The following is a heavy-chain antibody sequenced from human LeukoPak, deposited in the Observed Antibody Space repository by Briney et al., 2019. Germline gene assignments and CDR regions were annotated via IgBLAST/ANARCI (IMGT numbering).Heavy chain of an antibody. CDR3: ARLGAPVFYYYMDV. CDR2: IITYNGNT. J-gene: IGHJ6*03. CDR1: GYTFTSFG. V-gene: IGHV1-18*01. Sequence: VASVKVSCKASGYTFTSFGITWVRQAPGQGLVWMGWIITYNGNTNYAQNLQGRVTMTTDTSTSTAYMELRSLTSDDTAVYYCARLGAPVFYYYMDVWGKGTTVTVSS. D-gene: IGHD1-26*01.